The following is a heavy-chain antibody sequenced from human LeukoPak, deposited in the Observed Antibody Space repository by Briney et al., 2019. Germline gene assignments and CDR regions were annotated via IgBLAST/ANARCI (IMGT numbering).Heavy chain of an antibody. CDR1: GFTVSSNY. Sequence: GGSLRLSCAASGFTVSSNYMSWVRQAPGKGLEWVSVIYSGGSTYYADSVKGRFTISRDNAKNSLYLQMNSLRAEDTAVYYCARDSVVVPAAKNWFDPWGQGTLVTVSS. CDR3: ARDSVVVPAAKNWFDP. V-gene: IGHV3-53*01. J-gene: IGHJ5*02. CDR2: IYSGGST. D-gene: IGHD2-2*01.